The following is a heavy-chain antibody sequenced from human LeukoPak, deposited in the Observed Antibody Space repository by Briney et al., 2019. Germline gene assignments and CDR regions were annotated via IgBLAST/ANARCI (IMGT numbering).Heavy chain of an antibody. Sequence: GGSLRLSCAASGFTFSSNAMHWVRQAPGKGLEWVAFIWYDGSNKYYADSVKGRFIISRDNSKKTLYLQMNSLRVEDTAVYYCAKDWTGTSYYFEYWGQGTLVTVSS. D-gene: IGHD3/OR15-3a*01. CDR3: AKDWTGTSYYFEY. V-gene: IGHV3-30*02. CDR1: GFTFSSNA. CDR2: IWYDGSNK. J-gene: IGHJ4*02.